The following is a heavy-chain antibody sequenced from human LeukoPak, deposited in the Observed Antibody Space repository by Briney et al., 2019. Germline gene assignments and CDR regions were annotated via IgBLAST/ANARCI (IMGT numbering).Heavy chain of an antibody. CDR3: AKSGYNRFDY. D-gene: IGHD5-24*01. J-gene: IGHJ4*02. CDR2: ISGGGGST. V-gene: IGHV3-23*01. Sequence: GGSLRLSCAASGFTFSNSAMSWVRQAPGKGLEWVSTISGGGGSTYYADSVKGRFTISRDNSKNTLYLQMNSLRAEDTAVYYCAKSGYNRFDYWGQGTLVTVSS. CDR1: GFTFSNSA.